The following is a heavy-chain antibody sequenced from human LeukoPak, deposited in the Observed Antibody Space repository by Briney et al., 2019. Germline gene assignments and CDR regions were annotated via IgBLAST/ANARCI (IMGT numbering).Heavy chain of an antibody. Sequence: GRSLRLSCAASGFTFSSYGMHWVRQAPGKGLEWVALIWYDGSNKYYADSVKGRFTISRDNSKNTLYLQMNSLRAEDTAVYYCARAHYYGSGSYYQYFQHWGQGTLVTVSS. CDR2: IWYDGSNK. D-gene: IGHD3-10*01. CDR1: GFTFSSYG. CDR3: ARAHYYGSGSYYQYFQH. V-gene: IGHV3-33*01. J-gene: IGHJ1*01.